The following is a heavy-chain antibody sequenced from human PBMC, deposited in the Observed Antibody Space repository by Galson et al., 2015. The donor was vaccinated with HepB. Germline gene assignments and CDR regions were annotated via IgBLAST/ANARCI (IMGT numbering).Heavy chain of an antibody. V-gene: IGHV3-21*01. Sequence: SLRLSCAASGFTFSSYSMNWVRQAPGKGLEWVSSISSSSSYIYYADSVKGRFTISRDNAKNSLYLQMNRLRAEDTAVYYCAREYSSGWYQATEFDYWGQGTLVTVSS. CDR2: ISSSSSYI. J-gene: IGHJ4*02. CDR3: AREYSSGWYQATEFDY. CDR1: GFTFSSYS. D-gene: IGHD6-19*01.